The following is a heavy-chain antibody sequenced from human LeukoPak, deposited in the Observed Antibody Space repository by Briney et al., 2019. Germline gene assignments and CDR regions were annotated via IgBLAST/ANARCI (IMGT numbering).Heavy chain of an antibody. V-gene: IGHV3-7*03. J-gene: IGHJ4*02. D-gene: IGHD1-14*01. CDR1: GFTFKHSW. Sequence: GGSLRLSCEASGFTFKHSWLSWIRQTPGKGLEWVANIHPDSSDKFYVDSMEGRFTISRDNTKNSLYLQIDNARLDDTGLYYCTRLPRETAGDYWGQGVPVIVSS. CDR2: IHPDSSDK. CDR3: TRLPRETAGDY.